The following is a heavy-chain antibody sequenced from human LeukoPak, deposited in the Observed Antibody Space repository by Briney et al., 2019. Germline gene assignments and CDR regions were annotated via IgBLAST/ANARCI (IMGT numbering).Heavy chain of an antibody. V-gene: IGHV4-34*01. J-gene: IGHJ4*02. CDR1: GGSFSGYY. D-gene: IGHD3-10*01. CDR3: ARDTRVRGVGGYYFDY. CDR2: INHSGST. Sequence: SETLSLTCAVYGGSFSGYYWSWIRQPPGKGLEWIGEINHSGSTNYNPSLKSRVTISVDTSKNQFSLKLSSVTAADTAVYYCARDTRVRGVGGYYFDYWGQGTLVTVSS.